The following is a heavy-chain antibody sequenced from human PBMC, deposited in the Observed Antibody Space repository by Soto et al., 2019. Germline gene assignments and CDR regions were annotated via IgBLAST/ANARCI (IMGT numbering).Heavy chain of an antibody. D-gene: IGHD3-10*01. Sequence: QLQLQESGSGLVKPSQTLSLNCAVSGVSISDGGYSWSWIRQPPGKGLEWIGYTHVSGDTYYNPFLTGRVTLSVDRSRNQFSLNLRSMTAADTAVYYCARSPFYGSKRHFDYWGQGTLVSVSS. CDR2: THVSGDT. V-gene: IGHV4-30-2*01. CDR1: GVSISDGGYS. J-gene: IGHJ4*02. CDR3: ARSPFYGSKRHFDY.